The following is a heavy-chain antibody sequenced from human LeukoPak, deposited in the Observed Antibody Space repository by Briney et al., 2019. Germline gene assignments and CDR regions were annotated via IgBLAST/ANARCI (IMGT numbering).Heavy chain of an antibody. CDR1: GFTFSSYE. CDR2: ISSSGSTI. V-gene: IGHV3-48*03. D-gene: IGHD3-10*01. CDR3: ARSRGSGSYYNLYFDY. Sequence: GGSLRLSCAASGFTFSSYEMNWVRQAPGKGLEWVSYISSSGSTIYYADSVKGRFTISRDNSKNTLYLQMNSLRAEDTAVYYCARSRGSGSYYNLYFDYWGQGTLVTVSS. J-gene: IGHJ4*02.